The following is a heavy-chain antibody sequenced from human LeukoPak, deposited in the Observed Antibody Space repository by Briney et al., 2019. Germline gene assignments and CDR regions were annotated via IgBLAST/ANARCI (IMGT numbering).Heavy chain of an antibody. Sequence: GGSLSLSCAASGFTFSSYAMSWVRQAPGKGLEWVSAISGSGGSTYYADSVKGRFTISRDNSKNTLYLQMNSLRAEDTAVYYCAKVGSIAVAGPNYFDYWGQGTLVTVSS. J-gene: IGHJ4*02. V-gene: IGHV3-23*01. CDR2: ISGSGGST. CDR3: AKVGSIAVAGPNYFDY. D-gene: IGHD6-19*01. CDR1: GFTFSSYA.